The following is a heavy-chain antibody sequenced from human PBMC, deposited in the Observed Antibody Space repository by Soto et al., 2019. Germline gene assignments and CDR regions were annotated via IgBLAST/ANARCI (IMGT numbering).Heavy chain of an antibody. D-gene: IGHD1-7*01. CDR1: GGTFSNYV. Sequence: QVQLVQSGAEVKKPGSSVKVSCKASGGTFSNYVVNWVRQAPGKGFEWMGRIIPISGAANYAQKFQGKVTITEDKSTSTSSMELNSLRPEATAVYYCARDMTRTVFPDFDFGGQETLGTFSS. V-gene: IGHV1-69*06. CDR3: ARDMTRTVFPDFDF. J-gene: IGHJ4*02. CDR2: IIPISGAA.